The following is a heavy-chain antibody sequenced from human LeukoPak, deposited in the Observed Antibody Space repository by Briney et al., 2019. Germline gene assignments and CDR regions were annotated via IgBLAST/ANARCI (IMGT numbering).Heavy chain of an antibody. CDR2: IRTSGST. V-gene: IGHV4-61*02. CDR1: GGSIGSGTYY. J-gene: IGHJ3*02. Sequence: SSETLSLTWTVSGGSIGSGTYYWGWIRHPAGNGRDWIGRIRTSGSTHYNPSLQSRVTISADTSKNQFSLKVNSVTAADTAVYYCARRYSSGSYDAFIIWGQGTMVTVSS. D-gene: IGHD5-18*01. CDR3: ARRYSSGSYDAFII.